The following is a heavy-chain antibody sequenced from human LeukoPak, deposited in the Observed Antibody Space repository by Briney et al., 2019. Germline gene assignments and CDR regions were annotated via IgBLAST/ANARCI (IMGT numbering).Heavy chain of an antibody. CDR2: IYTSGST. CDR1: GGSISSGSYY. J-gene: IGHJ2*01. D-gene: IGHD4-23*01. CDR3: ASGLVVTHYLYFDL. V-gene: IGHV4-61*02. Sequence: SQTLSLTCTVSGGSISSGSYYWSWIRQPAGKGLEWIGRIYTSGSTNYNPSLKSRVTMSVDTSKNQFSLKLSSVTAADTAVYYCASGLVVTHYLYFDLWGRGTLVTVSS.